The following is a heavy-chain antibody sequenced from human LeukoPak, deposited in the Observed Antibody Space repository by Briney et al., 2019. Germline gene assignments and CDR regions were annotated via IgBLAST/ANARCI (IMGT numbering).Heavy chain of an antibody. Sequence: GGSLRLSCAASGFTFSSYAMSWVRQAPGKGLEWVSAISGSGGSTYYADSVKGRFTISRDNSKNTLYLQMNSLRAEDTAEYYCAKVLLPIVVVPAGPFDYWGQGTLVTVSS. CDR2: ISGSGGST. D-gene: IGHD2-2*01. CDR3: AKVLLPIVVVPAGPFDY. J-gene: IGHJ4*02. CDR1: GFTFSSYA. V-gene: IGHV3-23*01.